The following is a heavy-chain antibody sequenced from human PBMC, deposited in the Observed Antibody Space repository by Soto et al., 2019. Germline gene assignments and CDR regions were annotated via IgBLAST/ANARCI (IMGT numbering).Heavy chain of an antibody. CDR3: VRRVSGNYDY. CDR1: GFTFSSYD. CDR2: ISSNGGTT. D-gene: IGHD1-7*01. Sequence: EAPLAESGGGMVQPGGSLRLSCVASGFTFSSYDMHWVRQAPGKGLEYVSSISSNGGTTYYGNSVKGRFTISRDNSKNTLYLQMGSLRAEDMAVYYCVRRVSGNYDYWGQGTLVTVSS. V-gene: IGHV3-64*01. J-gene: IGHJ4*02.